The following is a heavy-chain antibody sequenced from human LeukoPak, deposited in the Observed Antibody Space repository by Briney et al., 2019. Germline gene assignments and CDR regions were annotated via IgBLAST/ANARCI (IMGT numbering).Heavy chain of an antibody. Sequence: PLETLSLTCAVYGGSFSGYYWSWIRQPPGKGLEWIGEINHSGSTNYNPSLKSRVTISVDTSKNQFSLKLSSVTAADTAVYYCARVRLRSTYYYYGMDVWGQGTTVTVSS. D-gene: IGHD4-17*01. CDR3: ARVRLRSTYYYYGMDV. CDR2: INHSGST. J-gene: IGHJ6*02. V-gene: IGHV4-34*01. CDR1: GGSFSGYY.